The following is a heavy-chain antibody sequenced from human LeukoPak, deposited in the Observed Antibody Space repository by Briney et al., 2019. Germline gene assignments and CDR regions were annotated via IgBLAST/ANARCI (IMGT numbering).Heavy chain of an antibody. CDR1: GGSISSGGYY. V-gene: IGHV4-31*03. D-gene: IGHD3-22*01. Sequence: SETLSLTCTVSGGSISSGGYYWSWIRQHPGKGLEWIGYIYYSGSNYYNPSLKSRVTISVYTSKNQFSLKLTSVTAADTAVYYCARDQYYYDSSAYYRWSAFDIWGQGTMVTVSS. J-gene: IGHJ3*02. CDR2: IYYSGSN. CDR3: ARDQYYYDSSAYYRWSAFDI.